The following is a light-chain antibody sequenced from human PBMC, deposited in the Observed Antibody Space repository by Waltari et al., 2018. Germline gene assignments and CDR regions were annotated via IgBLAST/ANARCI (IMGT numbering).Light chain of an antibody. V-gene: IGLV2-8*01. CDR3: ASYASTRKV. CDR2: GVD. CDR1: SRDVGGYNY. Sequence: QSALTQPPSASGSPGQSVTISCTGSSRDVGGYNYVSWYQQHPGKAPKLMIYGVDKRPSGFPHRFSGSKAGNSASLTVSGLQAEDEADYFCASYASTRKVFGGGTKLTVL. J-gene: IGLJ3*02.